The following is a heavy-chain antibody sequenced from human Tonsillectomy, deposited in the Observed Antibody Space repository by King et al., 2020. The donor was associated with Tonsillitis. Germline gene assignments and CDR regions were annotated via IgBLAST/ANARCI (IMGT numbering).Heavy chain of an antibody. CDR3: ARGRGYSYGSIGY. D-gene: IGHD5-18*01. V-gene: IGHV3-74*01. CDR2: INSDGTTT. CDR1: GFTFSAYW. J-gene: IGHJ4*02. Sequence: VQLVESGGGLVQPGGSLRLSCAASGFTFSAYWMYWVHQAPGKGLTWVSRINSDGTTTTYADSVKGRFTISRDNAKNTVYLQMNSLRVEDTAIFYCARGRGYSYGSIGYWGQGTLVTVSS.